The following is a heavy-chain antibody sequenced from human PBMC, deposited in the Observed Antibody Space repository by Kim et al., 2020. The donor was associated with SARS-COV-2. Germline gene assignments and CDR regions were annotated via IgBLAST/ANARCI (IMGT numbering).Heavy chain of an antibody. Sequence: ASVKVSCRASGYTFTNYDINWLRQATGQGPEWMGWVNPYSGNSGYAQKFQGRLKLTTNTAIKTAYMELTSLKSEDTAVYYCATVPSGWYDFWGQGTLVTVPS. CDR2: VNPYSGNS. V-gene: IGHV1-8*01. J-gene: IGHJ4*02. CDR1: GYTFTNYD. D-gene: IGHD6-19*01. CDR3: ATVPSGWYDF.